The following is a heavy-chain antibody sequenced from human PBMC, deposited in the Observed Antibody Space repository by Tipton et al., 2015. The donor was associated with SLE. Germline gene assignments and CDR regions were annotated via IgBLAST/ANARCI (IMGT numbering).Heavy chain of an antibody. CDR3: VRLGDYKGAY. CDR2: VQASGRT. Sequence: TLSLTCIVSGGSISSSSYYWGWIRQPPGKGLEWIGYVQASGRTNYSPSLKSRVIISIDRSQNQFSLNLISVTTADAAVYYCVRLGDYKGAYWGQGTLVTVSS. J-gene: IGHJ4*02. CDR1: GGSISSSSYY. D-gene: IGHD3-16*01. V-gene: IGHV4-61*05.